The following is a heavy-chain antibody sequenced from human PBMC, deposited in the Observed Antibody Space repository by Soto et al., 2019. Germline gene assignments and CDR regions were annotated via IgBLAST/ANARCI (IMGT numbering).Heavy chain of an antibody. D-gene: IGHD3-16*01. Sequence: SETLSLTCAVYGGSFSGYYWSWIRQPPGKGLEWIGEINHSGTTIYNPSIKSRVTISVDTSKNQFSLNLSSVTAADTAVYYCAREGDDAFDIWGQGRMVTVSS. CDR2: INHSGTT. CDR1: GGSFSGYY. J-gene: IGHJ3*02. V-gene: IGHV4-34*01. CDR3: AREGDDAFDI.